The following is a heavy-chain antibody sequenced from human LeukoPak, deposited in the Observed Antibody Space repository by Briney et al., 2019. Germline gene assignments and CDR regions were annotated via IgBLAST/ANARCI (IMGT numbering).Heavy chain of an antibody. Sequence: GASVKGSCKASGYTFTSYDINXVXXXXXXXXXXXXXXNPNSGNTGCAQKFQGRVTMTRNTSISTAYMELSSLRSEDTAVYYCARISKIASLGSRSFAYWGQGTLVTVSS. CDR3: ARISKIASLGSRSFAY. CDR1: GYTFTSYD. V-gene: IGHV1-8*01. CDR2: XNPNSGNT. J-gene: IGHJ4*02. D-gene: IGHD3-10*02.